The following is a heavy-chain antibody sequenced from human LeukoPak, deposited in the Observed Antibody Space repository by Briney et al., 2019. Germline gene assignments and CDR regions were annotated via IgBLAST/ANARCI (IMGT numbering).Heavy chain of an antibody. CDR3: TRVATVNREEY. CDR2: IRSKAYGGTT. Sequence: GRSLRLSCTASGFTFSDYAMSWVRQAPGKGLEWVGFIRSKAYGGTTEYAASVKDRFTISRDDSKSIAYLQMNSLKTEDTAVYYCTRVATVNREEYWGQGTLVTVSS. V-gene: IGHV3-49*04. D-gene: IGHD5-12*01. CDR1: GFTFSDYA. J-gene: IGHJ4*02.